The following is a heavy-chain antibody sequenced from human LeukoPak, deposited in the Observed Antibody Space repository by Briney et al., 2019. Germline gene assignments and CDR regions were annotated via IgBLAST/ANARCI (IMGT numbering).Heavy chain of an antibody. CDR1: GFPFSNYN. D-gene: IGHD3-3*01. Sequence: GGSLRLSCAASGFPFSNYNMNWVRQAPGKGLEWVSSISSRSSYIYYADSVKGRFTISRDSAKNSLYLQMNRLRADDTAVYYCASGFWSASSNWGQGTLVTVSS. V-gene: IGHV3-21*01. J-gene: IGHJ4*02. CDR3: ASGFWSASSN. CDR2: ISSRSSYI.